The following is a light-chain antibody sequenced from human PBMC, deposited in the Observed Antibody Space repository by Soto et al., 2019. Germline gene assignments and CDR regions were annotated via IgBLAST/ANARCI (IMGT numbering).Light chain of an antibody. Sequence: VWTQSPGTLSLSPGDTASLSCRASQSVLSDFLAWYQQKPGRAHRLLIYSASRRATGVPDRFSGSGSGTDFTLTISRLEPEDFAVYYCQKYGSQRPLTFAAGTKVEI. J-gene: IGKJ4*01. CDR3: QKYGSQRPLT. CDR1: QSVLSDF. CDR2: SAS. V-gene: IGKV3-20*01.